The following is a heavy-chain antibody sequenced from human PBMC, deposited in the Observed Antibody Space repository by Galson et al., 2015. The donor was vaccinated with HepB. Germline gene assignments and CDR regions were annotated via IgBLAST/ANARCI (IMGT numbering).Heavy chain of an antibody. CDR1: GYTLTELS. Sequence: SVKVSCKVSGYTLTELSMHWVRQAPGKGLEWMGGFDPEDGETIYAQKFQGRVTMTEDTSTDTAYMELSSLRSEDTAVYYCATGRGAWFGESAGNWFDPWGQGTLVTVSS. CDR2: FDPEDGET. J-gene: IGHJ5*02. CDR3: ATGRGAWFGESAGNWFDP. V-gene: IGHV1-24*01. D-gene: IGHD3-10*01.